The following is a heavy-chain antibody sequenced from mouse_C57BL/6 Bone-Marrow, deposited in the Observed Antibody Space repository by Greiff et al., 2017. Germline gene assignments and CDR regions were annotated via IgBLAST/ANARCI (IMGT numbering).Heavy chain of an antibody. CDR1: GFNIKDDY. J-gene: IGHJ2*01. V-gene: IGHV14-4*01. CDR3: TPLYYSNLH. CDR2: IDPENGDT. D-gene: IGHD2-5*01. Sequence: VQLQQSGAELVRPGASVKLSCTASGFNIKDDYMHWVKQRPEQGLEWIGWIDPENGDTEYASKFQGKATIPADTSSNTAYLQLSSLTSEDTAVXYCTPLYYSNLHWGQGTTLTVSS.